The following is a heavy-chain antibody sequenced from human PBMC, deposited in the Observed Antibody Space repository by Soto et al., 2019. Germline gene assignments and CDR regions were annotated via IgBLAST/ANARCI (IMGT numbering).Heavy chain of an antibody. CDR1: GFSLSTSGVG. D-gene: IGHD6-13*01. V-gene: IGHV2-5*02. CDR3: AHRLDPIAAAGPAFDY. CDR2: IYWDDDK. Sequence: QITLKESGPPLVKPTQTLTLTCTFSGFSLSTSGVGVGWIRQPPGKALEWLALIYWDDDKRYSPSLKSRLTITKDTSKNQVVLTMTNMDPVDTATYYCAHRLDPIAAAGPAFDYWGQGTLVTVSS. J-gene: IGHJ4*02.